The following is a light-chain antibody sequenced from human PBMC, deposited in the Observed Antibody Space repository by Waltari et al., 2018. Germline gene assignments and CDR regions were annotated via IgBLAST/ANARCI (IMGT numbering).Light chain of an antibody. J-gene: IGKJ1*01. Sequence: EIVLTQSPGTLSLSPGERATLACRANQSVSNNYLLSYQQKPGQAPRVLIYGASNRATGIPDRFSGSGSGTDFTLTISRLEPEDVAVYYCQQFGSSPRTFGQGTKVEIK. CDR2: GAS. CDR3: QQFGSSPRT. CDR1: QSVSNNY. V-gene: IGKV3-20*01.